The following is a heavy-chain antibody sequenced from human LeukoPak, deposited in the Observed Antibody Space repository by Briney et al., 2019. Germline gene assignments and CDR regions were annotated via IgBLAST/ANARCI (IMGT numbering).Heavy chain of an antibody. Sequence: GGSLRLSCVASGFTFTNYGMNWVRQAPGKGLEWVAFIRYDGSNKYYADSVKGRFTISRDNSKNTLYLQMNSLRAEDTAVYYCAKDLRAAAGYYFDYWGQGTLVTVSS. CDR2: IRYDGSNK. V-gene: IGHV3-30*02. CDR1: GFTFTNYG. J-gene: IGHJ4*02. D-gene: IGHD6-13*01. CDR3: AKDLRAAAGYYFDY.